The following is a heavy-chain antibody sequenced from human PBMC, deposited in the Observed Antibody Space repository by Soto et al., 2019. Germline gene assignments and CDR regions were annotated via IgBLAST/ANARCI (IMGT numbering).Heavy chain of an antibody. CDR3: ARPSGGNPKTYDAFDI. V-gene: IGHV5-51*01. CDR1: GYRFTNYW. D-gene: IGHD3-10*01. J-gene: IGHJ3*02. CDR2: IYHGDSDT. Sequence: PGESMKISCKGSGYRFTNYWIGWVRQMPGKGLESIGIIYHGDSDTRYSPSLQGQVTISADKSISTAYLQWSSLKASDTAMSYCARPSGGNPKTYDAFDIWGQGTMVPVSS.